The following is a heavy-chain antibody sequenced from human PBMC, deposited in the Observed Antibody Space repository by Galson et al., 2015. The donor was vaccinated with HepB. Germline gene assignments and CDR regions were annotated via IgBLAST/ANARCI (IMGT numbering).Heavy chain of an antibody. CDR1: GFTFSDYY. Sequence: SLRLSCAASGFTFSDYYMSWIRQAPGKGLEWVSYISSSGSTIYYADSVKGRFTISRDNAKNSLYLQMNSLRAEDTAVYYCARSGTIFGVAEDAFDIWGQGTMVTVSS. J-gene: IGHJ3*02. CDR3: ARSGTIFGVAEDAFDI. V-gene: IGHV3-11*01. D-gene: IGHD3-3*01. CDR2: ISSSGSTI.